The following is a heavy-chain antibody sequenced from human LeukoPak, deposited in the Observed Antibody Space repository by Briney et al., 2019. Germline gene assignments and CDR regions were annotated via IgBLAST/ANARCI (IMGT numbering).Heavy chain of an antibody. D-gene: IGHD6-19*01. V-gene: IGHV3-66*01. Sequence: GGSLRLSCAASGFTFSSYAMSWVRQAPGKGLEWVSVLYGGGATFYADSVKGRFTISRDNSRNTLYLQMISLRAEDTAVYYCVRSLSLAVAGIFGYWGQGTLVTVSS. J-gene: IGHJ4*02. CDR1: GFTFSSYA. CDR3: VRSLSLAVAGIFGY. CDR2: LYGGGAT.